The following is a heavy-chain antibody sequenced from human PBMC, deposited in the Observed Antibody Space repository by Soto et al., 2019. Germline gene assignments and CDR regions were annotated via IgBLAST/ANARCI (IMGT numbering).Heavy chain of an antibody. Sequence: GASVKVSCKASGYTFTGYYMHWVRQAPGQGLEWMGWINPNSGGTNYAQKFQGRVIMTRDTSISTAYMELSRLRSDDTAVYYCARGIVVVTATQGGYYYYGMDVWGQGTTVTVSS. CDR1: GYTFTGYY. CDR2: INPNSGGT. CDR3: ARGIVVVTATQGGYYYYGMDV. J-gene: IGHJ6*02. V-gene: IGHV1-2*02. D-gene: IGHD2-21*02.